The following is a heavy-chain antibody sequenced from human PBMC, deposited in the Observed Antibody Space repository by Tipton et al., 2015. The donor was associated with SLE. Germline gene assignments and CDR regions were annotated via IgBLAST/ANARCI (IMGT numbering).Heavy chain of an antibody. CDR1: RYTFTSYY. J-gene: IGHJ4*02. CDR2: INPDSGVT. D-gene: IGHD2-8*01. Sequence: QLVQSGAEVKKPGASVKVSCKASRYTFTSYYMHWVRQAPGQGLEWMGWINPDSGVTNYAQKFQGRVTMTRDTSISIVYMELRRLRSDDTAVYYCARVSNGLDFDYWGQGTLVTVSS. CDR3: ARVSNGLDFDY. V-gene: IGHV1-2*02.